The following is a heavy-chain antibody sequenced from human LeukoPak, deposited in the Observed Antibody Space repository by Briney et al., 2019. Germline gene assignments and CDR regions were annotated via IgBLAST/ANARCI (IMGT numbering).Heavy chain of an antibody. Sequence: GGYLRLSCAASGFTFRDAWMTWVRQAPGKGLEWVGRISSKTDGGTTDYAVSVQGRFTISRDDSKNTLYLQMSSLKTEDTAVYYCAKHIYGVVSIQQWGQGTLVTVSS. D-gene: IGHD3-3*01. CDR3: AKHIYGVVSIQQ. CDR1: GFTFRDAW. J-gene: IGHJ1*01. CDR2: ISSKTDGGTT. V-gene: IGHV3-15*01.